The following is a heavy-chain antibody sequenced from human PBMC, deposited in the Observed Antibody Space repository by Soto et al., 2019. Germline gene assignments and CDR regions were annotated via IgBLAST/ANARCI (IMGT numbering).Heavy chain of an antibody. Sequence: GWSLRLSCAASVFTFINAWMSWVRQAPGKGLEWVGRIKSKTDGGTTDYAAPVKGRFTISRDDSKNTLYLQMNSLKTEDTAVYYCTTISPSVGASRRLYFDYWGQGTLVTVSS. D-gene: IGHD1-26*01. CDR3: TTISPSVGASRRLYFDY. J-gene: IGHJ4*02. V-gene: IGHV3-15*01. CDR1: VFTFINAW. CDR2: IKSKTDGGTT.